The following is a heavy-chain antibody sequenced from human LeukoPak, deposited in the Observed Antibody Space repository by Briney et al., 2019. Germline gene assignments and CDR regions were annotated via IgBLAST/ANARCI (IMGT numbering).Heavy chain of an antibody. Sequence: PGGSLRLSCAASGFTVSSNYMSWVRQAPGKGLEWVSVIYSGGSTYYADSVKGRFTISRDNSKNTLYLQMNSLRAEDTAVYYCARVGGSGRLNWFDPWGQGTLVTVSS. CDR3: ARVGGSGRLNWFDP. J-gene: IGHJ5*02. CDR1: GFTVSSNY. D-gene: IGHD3-10*01. V-gene: IGHV3-53*01. CDR2: IYSGGST.